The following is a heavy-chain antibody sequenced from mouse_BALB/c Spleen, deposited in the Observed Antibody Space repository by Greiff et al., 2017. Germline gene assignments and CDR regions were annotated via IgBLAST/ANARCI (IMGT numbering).Heavy chain of an antibody. Sequence: EVNVVESGGGLVQPGGSLKLSCAASGFTFSSYGMSWVRQTPDKRLELVATINSNGGSTYYPDSVKGRFTISRDNAKNTLYLQMSSLKSEDTAMYYCARETGKAYWGQGTLVTVSA. D-gene: IGHD4-1*01. V-gene: IGHV5-6-3*01. CDR2: INSNGGST. CDR1: GFTFSSYG. CDR3: ARETGKAY. J-gene: IGHJ3*01.